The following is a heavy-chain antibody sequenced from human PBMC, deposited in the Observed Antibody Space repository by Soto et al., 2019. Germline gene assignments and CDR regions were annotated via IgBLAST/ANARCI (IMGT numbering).Heavy chain of an antibody. Sequence: EVQLVESGGGLVQPGGSLRLSCAASGFTFSSYNMNWVRQAPGKGLEWGSYISSSSTTIYYAHSVKGRFTISRYNAKNSLYLQMNSLRDADTAVYYCARVLRTIFGVVRDFNGMAVWGQGTTVTVSS. CDR3: ARVLRTIFGVVRDFNGMAV. J-gene: IGHJ6*02. V-gene: IGHV3-48*02. CDR2: ISSSSTTI. CDR1: GFTFSSYN. D-gene: IGHD3-3*01.